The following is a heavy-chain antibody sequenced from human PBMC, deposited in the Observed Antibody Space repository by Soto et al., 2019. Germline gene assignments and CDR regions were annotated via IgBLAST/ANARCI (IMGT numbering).Heavy chain of an antibody. Sequence: QVQLVQSGAEVKKPGSSVRVSCKASGATLNSFINYGITWVRQAPGKGLEYMGGIIPVFVAANHAQQFQGRVTIHADESTRTGNMELSSLTSKDTAVYSSARGAATMILVLNYDALEMWGQGTMVTVSS. J-gene: IGHJ3*02. CDR2: IIPVFVAA. V-gene: IGHV1-69*12. CDR1: GATLNSFINYG. CDR3: ARGAATMILVLNYDALEM. D-gene: IGHD6-25*01.